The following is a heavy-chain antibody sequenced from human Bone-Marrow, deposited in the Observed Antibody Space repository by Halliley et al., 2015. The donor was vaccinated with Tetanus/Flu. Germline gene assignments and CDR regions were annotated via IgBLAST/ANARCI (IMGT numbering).Heavy chain of an antibody. CDR2: DGGSE. Sequence: DGGSEYYTDSVQGRFSISRDNSKNTLYLQMNSLTTEDTAVYYCARAAVAVYSDTSGPRGGWFDPWGQGTLVTVSS. D-gene: IGHD3-22*01. V-gene: IGHV3-30*03. CDR3: ARAAVAVYSDTSGPRGGWFDP. J-gene: IGHJ5*02.